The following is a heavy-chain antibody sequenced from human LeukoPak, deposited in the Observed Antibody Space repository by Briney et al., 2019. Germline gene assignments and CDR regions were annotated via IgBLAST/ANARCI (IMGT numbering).Heavy chain of an antibody. CDR1: GFTFSSYA. CDR3: AKSRPPSIVVVPARAGKYLNFDY. J-gene: IGHJ4*02. D-gene: IGHD2-2*01. Sequence: GGSLRLSCAASGFTFSSYAVSWVRQAPGKGLEWVSAISGSGGSTYYADSVKGRFTISRDNSKNTLYLQMNSLRAEDTAVYYCAKSRPPSIVVVPARAGKYLNFDYWGRGTLVTVSS. V-gene: IGHV3-23*01. CDR2: ISGSGGST.